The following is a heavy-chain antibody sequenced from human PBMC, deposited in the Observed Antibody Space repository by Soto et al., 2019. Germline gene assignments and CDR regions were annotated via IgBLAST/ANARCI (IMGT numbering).Heavy chain of an antibody. CDR3: TTAFTMIVVSSNAGLYYFDY. Sequence: GGSLRLSCAASGFTFSNAWMSWVRQSPGKGLEWVGRIKSKTDGGTTDYAAPVKGRFTISRDDSKNTLYLQMNSLKTEDTAVYYCTTAFTMIVVSSNAGLYYFDYWGQGTLVTVPS. D-gene: IGHD3-22*01. J-gene: IGHJ4*02. V-gene: IGHV3-15*01. CDR1: GFTFSNAW. CDR2: IKSKTDGGTT.